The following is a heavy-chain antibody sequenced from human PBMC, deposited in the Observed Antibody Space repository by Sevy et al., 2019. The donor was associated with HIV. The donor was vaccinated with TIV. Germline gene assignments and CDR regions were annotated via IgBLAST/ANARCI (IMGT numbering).Heavy chain of an antibody. J-gene: IGHJ4*02. Sequence: GGSLRLSCAASGFTFSSYWMSWVRQAPGKGLEWVANIKQAGSNKYYVDSVKGRLTISRDDSKNTVYLQMNSLRPEDTAVYYCARKQFVLPFDYWGQGTLVTVSS. CDR3: ARKQFVLPFDY. CDR2: IKQAGSNK. CDR1: GFTFSSYW. V-gene: IGHV3-7*01. D-gene: IGHD6-6*01.